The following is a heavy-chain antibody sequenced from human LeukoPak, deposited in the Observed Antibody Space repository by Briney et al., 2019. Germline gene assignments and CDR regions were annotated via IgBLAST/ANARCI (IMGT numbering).Heavy chain of an antibody. V-gene: IGHV3-66*01. Sequence: GGSLRLSCAASGFTVSSNYMSWVRQAPGKGLEWVSVIYSGGSTYYADSVKGRFTISRDNSKNTLYLQMNSLRAEDTAVYYCARAIGSSGWYYYYYMDVWGKGTTVTISS. J-gene: IGHJ6*03. D-gene: IGHD6-19*01. CDR2: IYSGGST. CDR3: ARAIGSSGWYYYYYMDV. CDR1: GFTVSSNY.